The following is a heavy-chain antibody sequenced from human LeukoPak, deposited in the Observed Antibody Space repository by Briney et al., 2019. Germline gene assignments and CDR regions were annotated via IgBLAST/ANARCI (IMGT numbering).Heavy chain of an antibody. V-gene: IGHV4-34*01. D-gene: IGHD1-26*01. J-gene: IGHJ4*02. CDR2: INHSGST. Sequence: PSETLSLPCAVYGGSFSGYYWRGTRQPPGKGREWIGEINHSGSTNYNPSLKSRVTISVDTSKNQFSLKLSSVTAADTAVYYCARVVGSVDNYFDYWGQGTLVTVSS. CDR3: ARVVGSVDNYFDY. CDR1: GGSFSGYY.